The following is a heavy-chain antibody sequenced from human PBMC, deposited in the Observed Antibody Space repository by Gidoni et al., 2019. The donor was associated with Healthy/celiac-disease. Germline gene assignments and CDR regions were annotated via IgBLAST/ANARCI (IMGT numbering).Heavy chain of an antibody. CDR2: FDPEDGET. J-gene: IGHJ4*02. V-gene: IGHV1-24*01. CDR3: ATDVRTAYYYDSSGYTPLGY. CDR1: GYTLTELS. D-gene: IGHD3-22*01. Sequence: QVQLVQSGAEVKKPGASVKVSCKVSGYTLTELSMHWVRQAPGKGLEWMGGFDPEDGETIYAQKFQGRVTMTEDTSTDTAYMELSSLRSEDTAVYYCATDVRTAYYYDSSGYTPLGYWGQGTLVTVSS.